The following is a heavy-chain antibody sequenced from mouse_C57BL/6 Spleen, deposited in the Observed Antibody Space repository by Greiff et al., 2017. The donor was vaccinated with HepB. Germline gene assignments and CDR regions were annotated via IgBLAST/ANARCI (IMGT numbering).Heavy chain of an antibody. CDR2: IHPNSGST. CDR1: GYTFTSYW. D-gene: IGHD1-1*01. V-gene: IGHV1-64*01. J-gene: IGHJ1*03. Sequence: QVQLQQPGAELVKPGASVKLSCKASGYTFTSYWMHWVKQRHGQGLEWIGMIHPNSGSTNYNEKFKSKATLTVDKSSSTAYMQLSSLTSEDAAFYYCARNYCGSSYGYFEVWGTGTTVTVSS. CDR3: ARNYCGSSYGYFEV.